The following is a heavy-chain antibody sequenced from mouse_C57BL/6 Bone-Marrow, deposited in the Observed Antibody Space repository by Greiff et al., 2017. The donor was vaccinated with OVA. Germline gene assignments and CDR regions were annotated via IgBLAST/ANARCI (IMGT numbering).Heavy chain of an antibody. Sequence: EVKLMESGGGLVQPGGSLKLSCAASGFTFSDYGMAWVRQAPRKGPEWVAFISNLAYSIYYADTVTGRFTISRENAKNTLYLEMSSLRSEDTAMYYCARHGSSFYYAMDYWGQGTSVTVSS. CDR1: GFTFSDYG. CDR2: ISNLAYSI. D-gene: IGHD1-1*01. V-gene: IGHV5-15*01. CDR3: ARHGSSFYYAMDY. J-gene: IGHJ4*01.